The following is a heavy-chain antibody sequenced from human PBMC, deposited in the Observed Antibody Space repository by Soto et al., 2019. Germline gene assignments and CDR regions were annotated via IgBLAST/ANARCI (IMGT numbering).Heavy chain of an antibody. CDR2: IYYRGGT. CDR3: ARGTSNWYFWFDP. Sequence: TCTVSGDSISSGDYYWSWIRQPPGKGLEWIGDIYYRGGTYYNPSLKSRINISLDMSKNQFSLRLSSVTAADTAVYYCARGTSNWYFWFDPWGQGTLVTVSS. CDR1: GDSISSGDYY. V-gene: IGHV4-30-4*01. D-gene: IGHD6-13*01. J-gene: IGHJ5*02.